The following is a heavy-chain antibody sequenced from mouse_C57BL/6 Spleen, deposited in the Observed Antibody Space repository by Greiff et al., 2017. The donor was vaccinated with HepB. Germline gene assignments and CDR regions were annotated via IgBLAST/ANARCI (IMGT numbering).Heavy chain of an antibody. D-gene: IGHD1-1*01. CDR2: IWGDGST. CDR3: AKPENYGSSHWYFDV. V-gene: IGHV2-3*01. J-gene: IGHJ1*03. CDR1: GFSLTSYG. Sequence: QVQLKESGPGLVAPSQILSITCTVSGFSLTSYGLSWVRQPPGKGLEWRGVIWGDGSTNNHSALISRLSISKDNSKSQVFLKLNSLQTDDTATYYCAKPENYGSSHWYFDVWGTGTTVTVSS.